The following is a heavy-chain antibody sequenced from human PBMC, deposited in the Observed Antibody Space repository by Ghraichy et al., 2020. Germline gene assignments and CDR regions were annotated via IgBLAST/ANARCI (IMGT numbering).Heavy chain of an antibody. CDR1: GFTFSSYA. Sequence: GGSLRLSCAASGFTFSSYAMSWVRQAPGKGLEWVSAISGSGGSTYYADSVKGRFTISRDNSKNTLYLQMNSLRAEDTAVYYCAKDGSGWYVSEYFHHWGQGTLVTVSS. J-gene: IGHJ1*01. CDR2: ISGSGGST. V-gene: IGHV3-23*01. CDR3: AKDGSGWYVSEYFHH. D-gene: IGHD6-19*01.